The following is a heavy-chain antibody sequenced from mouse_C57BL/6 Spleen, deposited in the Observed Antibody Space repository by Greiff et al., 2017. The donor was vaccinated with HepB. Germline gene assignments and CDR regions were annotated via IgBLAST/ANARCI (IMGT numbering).Heavy chain of an antibody. J-gene: IGHJ2*01. Sequence: QQSCKASGYTFTSYWMHWVKQRPGRGLEWIGRIDPNSGGTKYNEKFKSKATLTVDKPSSTAYMQLSSLTSEDSAVYYCARGIYYDYVYFDYWGQGTTLTVSS. CDR2: IDPNSGGT. CDR3: ARGIYYDYVYFDY. V-gene: IGHV1-72*01. D-gene: IGHD2-4*01. CDR1: GYTFTSYW.